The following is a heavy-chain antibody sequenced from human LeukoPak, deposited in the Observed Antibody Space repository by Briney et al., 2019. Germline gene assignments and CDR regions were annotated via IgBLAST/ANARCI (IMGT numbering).Heavy chain of an antibody. V-gene: IGHV6-1*01. CDR1: GDSVSSNSAA. CDR2: TYYRSKWYN. J-gene: IGHJ6*03. CDR3: ARYSSSSEPYYYYYMDV. D-gene: IGHD6-6*01. Sequence: SQTLSLTCAISGDSVSSNSAAWNWIRQSPSRGLEWLGRTYYRSKWYNDYAVSMKSRITINPDTSKNQFSLQLNSVTPEDTAVYYCARYSSSSEPYYYYYMDVWGKGTTVTVSS.